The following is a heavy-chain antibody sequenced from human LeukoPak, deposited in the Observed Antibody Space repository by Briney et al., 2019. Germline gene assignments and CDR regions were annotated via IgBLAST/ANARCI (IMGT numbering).Heavy chain of an antibody. CDR3: ARDGSPHASMTVVTSPDY. CDR2: INPSGGAT. V-gene: IGHV1-46*01. Sequence: ASVKVSCKASGYTFTTYYMHWVRQAPGQGLEWMGIINPSGGATSYAQKFQGRVTMTRDTSTSTVYMELSSLRSGDTAVYYCARDGSPHASMTVVTSPDYWGQGTLVTVSS. CDR1: GYTFTTYY. D-gene: IGHD3-22*01. J-gene: IGHJ4*02.